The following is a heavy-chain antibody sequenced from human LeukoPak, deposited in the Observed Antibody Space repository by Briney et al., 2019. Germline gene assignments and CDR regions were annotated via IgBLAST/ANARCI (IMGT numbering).Heavy chain of an antibody. V-gene: IGHV4-4*07. Sequence: PSETLSLTCTVAGGSISSYYWSWIRQPAGKGLEWIGRIYNSGSTNYNPSLKSRVTMSVDTSKNQFSLKLSSVTAADTAVYYCARDYDFWSGYHPDYYYMDVWGKGTTVTGSS. CDR2: IYNSGST. CDR1: GGSISSYY. CDR3: ARDYDFWSGYHPDYYYMDV. D-gene: IGHD3-3*01. J-gene: IGHJ6*03.